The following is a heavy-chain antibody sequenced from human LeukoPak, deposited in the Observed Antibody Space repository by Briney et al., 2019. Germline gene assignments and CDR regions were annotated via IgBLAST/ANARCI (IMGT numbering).Heavy chain of an antibody. Sequence: GGSLKISCKGSGYSFTSYWIGWVRQMPGKGLEWMGIIYPGDSDTRYSPSFQGQVTISADMSISTAYLQWSSLKAWDTATYYCARSSDYVFDYWGQGTLVTVSS. CDR2: IYPGDSDT. V-gene: IGHV5-51*01. D-gene: IGHD4-17*01. CDR3: ARSSDYVFDY. CDR1: GYSFTSYW. J-gene: IGHJ4*02.